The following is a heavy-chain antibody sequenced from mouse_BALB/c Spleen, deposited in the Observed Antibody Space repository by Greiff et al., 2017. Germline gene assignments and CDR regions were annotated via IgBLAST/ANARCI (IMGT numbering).Heavy chain of an antibody. CDR3: ARDDYDHAMDY. V-gene: IGHV14-3*02. Sequence: VQLQQSGAELVKPGASVKLSCTASGFNIKDTYMHWVKQRPEQGLEWIGRIDPANGNTKYDPKFQGKATITADTSSNTAYLQLSSLTSEDTAVYYCARDDYDHAMDYWGQGTSVTVSS. D-gene: IGHD2-4*01. CDR2: IDPANGNT. J-gene: IGHJ4*01. CDR1: GFNIKDTY.